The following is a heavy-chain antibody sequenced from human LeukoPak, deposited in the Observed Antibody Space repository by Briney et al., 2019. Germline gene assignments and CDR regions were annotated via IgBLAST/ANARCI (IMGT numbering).Heavy chain of an antibody. CDR3: ARDRSRVGATGNFDY. Sequence: GGSLRLSCAASGFTFSSYGMHWVRQAPGTGLEWVAVISHDGDHKYHADSVKGRFTISRDNAKNSLYLQMNSLRAEDTAVYYCARDRSRVGATGNFDYWGQGTLVTASS. CDR2: ISHDGDHK. D-gene: IGHD1-26*01. V-gene: IGHV3-30*12. J-gene: IGHJ4*02. CDR1: GFTFSSYG.